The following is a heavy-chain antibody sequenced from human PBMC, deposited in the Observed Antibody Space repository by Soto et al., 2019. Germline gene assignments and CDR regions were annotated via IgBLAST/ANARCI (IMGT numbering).Heavy chain of an antibody. CDR3: ARARFDSWSHIYYGLDV. D-gene: IGHD3-3*01. V-gene: IGHV4-34*01. J-gene: IGHJ6*01. CDR1: GGSFSGYS. CDR2: INHSGTT. Sequence: PSETLSLTCAVYGGSFSGYSWTCLRHPPGTGLEWIGEINHSGTTDSNPALKSRVTMSADTPKNQFSLRMTSVTAADTAVYYCARARFDSWSHIYYGLDVWGQGTTVTVSS.